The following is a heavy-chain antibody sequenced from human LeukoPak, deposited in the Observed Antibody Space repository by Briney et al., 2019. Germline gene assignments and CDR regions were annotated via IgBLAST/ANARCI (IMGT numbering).Heavy chain of an antibody. Sequence: PSETLSLTCTVSGGSIRSSSSYWSWIRQPPGQGLEWIGSIYYSGTTYYNPSLRSRVTISADESKNQFSLTFSSVTAADTAVYFCARAPPWALDYWGPGNLATVSS. CDR2: IYYSGTT. V-gene: IGHV4-39*07. CDR1: GGSIRSSSSY. J-gene: IGHJ4*02. D-gene: IGHD7-27*01. CDR3: ARAPPWALDY.